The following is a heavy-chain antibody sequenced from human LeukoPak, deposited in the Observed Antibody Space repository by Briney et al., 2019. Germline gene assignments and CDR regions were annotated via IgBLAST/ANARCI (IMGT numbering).Heavy chain of an antibody. CDR3: ARDTEMSAVFDS. CDR2: INHSGST. D-gene: IGHD3-3*01. J-gene: IGHJ4*02. CDR1: GGSISSSSYY. V-gene: IGHV4-39*02. Sequence: PSETLSLTCTVSGGSISSSSYYWGWIRQPPGKGLEWIGEINHSGSTNYNPSLKTRVTISLDTSNNYFSLKLNSVTAADTAVYYCARDTEMSAVFDSWGQGTLVTVSS.